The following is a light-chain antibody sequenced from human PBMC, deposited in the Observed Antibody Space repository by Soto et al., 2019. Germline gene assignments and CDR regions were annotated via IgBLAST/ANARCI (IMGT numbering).Light chain of an antibody. CDR3: GTWDTKLGARV. V-gene: IGLV1-51*01. CDR1: SSNIGSNY. J-gene: IGLJ3*02. CDR2: DFN. Sequence: QSVLTQPPSMFADPGQTVSISCSGSSSNIGSNYVGWYYQVPGTAPKLLIYDFNRRPSGIPDRFSASKSGTSATLVITGLQAGDEAVYYCGTWDTKLGARVFGGGTQLTVL.